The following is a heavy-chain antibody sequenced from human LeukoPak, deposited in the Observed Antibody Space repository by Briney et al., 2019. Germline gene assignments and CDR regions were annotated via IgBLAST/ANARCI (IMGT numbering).Heavy chain of an antibody. J-gene: IGHJ4*02. CDR3: ARPPSRGYSSSFEY. D-gene: IGHD2-2*03. CDR2: IYPDESNI. Sequence: GAALEISCKGSGCNFPTYWIAWVRQLPGKGLEWVGIIYPDESNIRYSPSFQGQVTISADKSISTAYLQWGSLKASDTAMYYCARPPSRGYSSSFEYWGQGTLVTVSS. V-gene: IGHV5-51*01. CDR1: GCNFPTYW.